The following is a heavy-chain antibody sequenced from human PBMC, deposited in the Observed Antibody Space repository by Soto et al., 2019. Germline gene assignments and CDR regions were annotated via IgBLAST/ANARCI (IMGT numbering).Heavy chain of an antibody. CDR2: VNPIVSMS. Sequence: QVQLVQSGAEVKRPGSSVKVSCKASGDTFNFYSINWVRQAPGLGLEWMGRVNPIVSMSNYAQKFQGRVTMTADKSTSTASMELRSLRSEDTAIYYRASSYGSGYRAFDYWGQGALVTVSS. D-gene: IGHD3-10*01. V-gene: IGHV1-69*02. J-gene: IGHJ4*02. CDR3: ASSYGSGYRAFDY. CDR1: GDTFNFYS.